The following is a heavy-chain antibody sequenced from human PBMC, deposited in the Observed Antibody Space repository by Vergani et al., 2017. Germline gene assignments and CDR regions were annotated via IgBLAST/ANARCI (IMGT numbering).Heavy chain of an antibody. J-gene: IGHJ2*01. CDR3: ARGRFDWNYWYFDL. Sequence: QVQLQESGPGLVKPSETLSLTCTVSGGSISSHYWSWTRQPPGKGLEWIGYIYYSGSTNYNPPLKSRVTIAVDTSKNQFSLKLSSVTAADTAVYYCARGRFDWNYWYFDLWGRGTLVTVSS. CDR1: GGSISSHY. D-gene: IGHD3-9*01. V-gene: IGHV4-59*11. CDR2: IYYSGST.